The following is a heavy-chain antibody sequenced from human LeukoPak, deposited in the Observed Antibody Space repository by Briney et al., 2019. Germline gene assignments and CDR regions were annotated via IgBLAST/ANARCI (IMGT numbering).Heavy chain of an antibody. Sequence: GGSLRLPCEASGFTFSSYGMNWVRQAPGKGLEWVAVISYDGSNKYYAESVKGRFTISRDNSKNTLYLQMNSLRAEDTAVYYCAKFLTPVGRGVYDIFPADFDYWGQGTLVTVSS. V-gene: IGHV3-30*18. CDR3: AKFLTPVGRGVYDIFPADFDY. CDR2: ISYDGSNK. J-gene: IGHJ4*02. CDR1: GFTFSSYG. D-gene: IGHD3-9*01.